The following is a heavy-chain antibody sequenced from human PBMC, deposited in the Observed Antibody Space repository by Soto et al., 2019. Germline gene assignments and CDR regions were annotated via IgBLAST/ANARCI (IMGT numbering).Heavy chain of an antibody. Sequence: SVKVSCKASGGTFSNHAISWVRQAPGQGLEWVGGIIPMFPTADYAQRFQGRVTITADDSTTTVYMELSGLRSEDTAMYHCARDDATYCGGDCYRYFYYGMDVWGQGTTVTVSS. CDR2: IIPMFPTA. J-gene: IGHJ6*02. CDR3: ARDDATYCGGDCYRYFYYGMDV. CDR1: GGTFSNHA. V-gene: IGHV1-69*13. D-gene: IGHD2-21*02.